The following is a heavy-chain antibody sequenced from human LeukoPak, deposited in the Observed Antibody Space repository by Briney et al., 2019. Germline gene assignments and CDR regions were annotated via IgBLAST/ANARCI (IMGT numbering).Heavy chain of an antibody. CDR1: GFTFRNYW. Sequence: GGSLRLSCIVSGFTFRNYWMHWVRQAPGKGLELVSRIGGDGSSTTYADSVKGRFTISRDNAKKTVFLQMSSLTVEDTAVYYCARTISYFDYWGRGTLVTVSS. D-gene: IGHD5-24*01. V-gene: IGHV3-74*01. CDR3: ARTISYFDY. CDR2: IGGDGSST. J-gene: IGHJ4*02.